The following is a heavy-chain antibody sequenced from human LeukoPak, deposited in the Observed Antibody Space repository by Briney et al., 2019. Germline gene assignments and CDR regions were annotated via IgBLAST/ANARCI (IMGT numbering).Heavy chain of an antibody. CDR1: GYTFTSYG. V-gene: IGHV1-18*01. D-gene: IGHD3-22*01. Sequence: GASVKVSCKASGYTFTSYGISWVRQAPGQGLEWMGWISAYNGSTNYAQKLQGRVTMTTDTSTSTAYMELRSLRSDDTAVYYCARRRHYYDSSGYYSIDYWGQGTLVTVSS. CDR2: ISAYNGST. J-gene: IGHJ4*02. CDR3: ARRRHYYDSSGYYSIDY.